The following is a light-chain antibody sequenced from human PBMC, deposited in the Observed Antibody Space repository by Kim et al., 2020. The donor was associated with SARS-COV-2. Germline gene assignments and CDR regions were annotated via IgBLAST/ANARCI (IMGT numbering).Light chain of an antibody. J-gene: IGKJ2*01. CDR1: QSISSW. V-gene: IGKV1-5*03. Sequence: DIQMTQSPSTLSASVGDRVIITCRASQSISSWLAWYQQKPGKAPKLLIYKASSLESGVPSRFSGSGSGTEFSLTISSLQPDDFATYYCQQYESNSNTFGQGTKLEI. CDR2: KAS. CDR3: QQYESNSNT.